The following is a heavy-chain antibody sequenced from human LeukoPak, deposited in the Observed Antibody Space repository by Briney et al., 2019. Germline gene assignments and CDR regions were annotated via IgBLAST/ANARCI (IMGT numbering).Heavy chain of an antibody. V-gene: IGHV5-51*01. Sequence: GESLKISCKGSGYSFTSYWIGWVRQMPGKGLEWMGIIYPGDSDTRYRPSFQGQVTISADKSISTAYLQWSSLKASDTAMYYCARHARAGANYYGSGSPDYWGQGTLVTVSS. D-gene: IGHD3-10*01. CDR3: ARHARAGANYYGSGSPDY. CDR1: GYSFTSYW. CDR2: IYPGDSDT. J-gene: IGHJ4*02.